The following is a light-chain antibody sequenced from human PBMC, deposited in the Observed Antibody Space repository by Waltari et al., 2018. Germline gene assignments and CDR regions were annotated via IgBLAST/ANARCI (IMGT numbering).Light chain of an antibody. CDR1: SDNIANHY. Sequence: NFMLTQPHSVSESAGKTVIISCTGSSDNIANHYVQWYQHRPGSAPVTLIYEDNQTASGVPDRFSGSIDSSSNSASLTISGLRTEDEAYYFCQSYYAYDVIFGGGTKLTVL. CDR2: EDN. V-gene: IGLV6-57*02. CDR3: QSYYAYDVI. J-gene: IGLJ2*01.